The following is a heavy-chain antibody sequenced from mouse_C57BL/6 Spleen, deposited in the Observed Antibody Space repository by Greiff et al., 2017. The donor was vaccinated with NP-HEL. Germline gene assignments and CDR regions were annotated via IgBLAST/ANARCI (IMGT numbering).Heavy chain of an antibody. D-gene: IGHD2-2*01. CDR1: GYSITSGYY. V-gene: IGHV3-6*01. Sequence: ESGPGLVKPSQSLSLTCSVTGYSITSGYYWNWIRQFPGNKLEWMGYISYDGSNNSNPSLKNRITITRDTSTNQFFLKLTSVTTEDTATYYCASDRAMVTTFDYFDYWGQGTTLTVSS. CDR3: ASDRAMVTTFDYFDY. J-gene: IGHJ2*01. CDR2: ISYDGSN.